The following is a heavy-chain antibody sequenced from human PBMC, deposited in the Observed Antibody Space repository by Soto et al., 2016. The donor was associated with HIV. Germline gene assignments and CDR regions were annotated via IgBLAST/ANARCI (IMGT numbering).Heavy chain of an antibody. CDR3: ARGPRLSGDFDY. CDR1: NGSFTDNY. Sequence: QVQLQQWGSGLLKPSETLSLNCAVYNGSFTDNYWSWIRQPPGKGLEWIGEINHSGSTRYSPSLKSRVTISIDTSKNQFSLKVNSLTAADTAVYYCARGPRLSGDFDYWGQGTPVTVSS. CDR2: INHSGST. V-gene: IGHV4-34*02. D-gene: IGHD7-27*01. J-gene: IGHJ4*02.